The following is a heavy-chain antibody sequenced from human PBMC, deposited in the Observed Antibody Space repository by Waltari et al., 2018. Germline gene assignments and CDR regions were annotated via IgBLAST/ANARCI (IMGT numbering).Heavy chain of an antibody. CDR1: GGSISSYY. V-gene: IGHV4-4*07. D-gene: IGHD3-22*01. CDR2: IYTRWSP. CDR3: ARVSPYYDSSGYYYRWFDP. J-gene: IGHJ5*02. Sequence: QVQLQESGPGLVKPSETLSLTCTVSGGSISSYYWSWIRQPAGKGLEWIGRIYTRWSPNYNPPLRSRVTMAVDTSKNQFSLKLSSVTAADTAVYYCARVSPYYDSSGYYYRWFDPWGQGTLVTVSS.